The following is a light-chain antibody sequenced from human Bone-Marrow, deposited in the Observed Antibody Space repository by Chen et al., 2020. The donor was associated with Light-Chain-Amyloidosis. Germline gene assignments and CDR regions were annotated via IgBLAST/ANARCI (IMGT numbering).Light chain of an antibody. CDR3: QQTYDTLFA. J-gene: IGKJ3*01. CDR1: RTIDNY. CDR2: ATS. Sequence: DIQMTQSPSSLSASVGDRVTITCRASRTIDNYLNWYQQKPGKPPKSLIYATSTLQSGVPSRFSGSGSGTEFTLTISSLQPEDFATYYCQQTYDTLFAFGPGTKVDI. V-gene: IGKV1-39*01.